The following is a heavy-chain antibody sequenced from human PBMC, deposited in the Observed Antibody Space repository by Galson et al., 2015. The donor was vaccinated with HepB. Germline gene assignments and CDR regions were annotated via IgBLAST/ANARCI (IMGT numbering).Heavy chain of an antibody. CDR2: IYSGGST. CDR1: GFTVSTNY. J-gene: IGHJ3*01. CDR3: ASGAGWEDAFGL. Sequence: SLRLSCAVSGFTVSTNYMSRVRQAPGKGLGWVSIIYSGGSTYYADSVKGRFTISRDNSKNTLYLQMNILRAEDTAIYYCASGAGWEDAFGLWGQGTMVTVSS. V-gene: IGHV3-66*02. D-gene: IGHD1-26*01.